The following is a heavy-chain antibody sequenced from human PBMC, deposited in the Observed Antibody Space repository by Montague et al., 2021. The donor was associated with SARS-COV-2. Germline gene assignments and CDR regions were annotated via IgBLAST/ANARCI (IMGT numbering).Heavy chain of an antibody. D-gene: IGHD3-10*01. CDR2: IYYSGTT. CDR3: ARADYYGSLEN. Sequence: SETLSLTCTVSGGSISSSTYYWGWIRQPPGKGLEWIGTIYYSGTTYYNPSLKSRVTISITTSRNKFSLNLKSVTAADTAVYYCARADYYGSLENWGQGTLVPVSS. V-gene: IGHV4-39*01. CDR1: GGSISSSTYY. J-gene: IGHJ4*02.